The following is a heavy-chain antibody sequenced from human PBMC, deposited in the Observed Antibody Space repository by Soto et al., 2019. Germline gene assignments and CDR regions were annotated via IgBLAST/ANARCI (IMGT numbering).Heavy chain of an antibody. Sequence: SGPTLVNPTQTLTLTCTFSGFSLSTFGMGVGWIRQPRGKAPEWLALIYWNDDKRYSPSLKNRLTIAKDTSKNLVVLTMTNVDPVDTATYYCVNSRDSSPSDYWGRGTLVTVSS. CDR3: VNSRDSSPSDY. D-gene: IGHD2-21*02. CDR2: IYWNDDK. V-gene: IGHV2-5*01. J-gene: IGHJ4*02. CDR1: GFSLSTFGMG.